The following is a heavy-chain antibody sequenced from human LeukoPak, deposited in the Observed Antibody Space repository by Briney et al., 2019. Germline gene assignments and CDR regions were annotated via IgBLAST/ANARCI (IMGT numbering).Heavy chain of an antibody. CDR2: IYNSATT. V-gene: IGHV4-59*08. CDR1: GDSISSSY. CDR3: ARRFSSRSDGNGYYYGHDAFDV. D-gene: IGHD3-22*01. Sequence: PSETLSLTCSVSGDSISSSYWSWIRQPPGPELEGFGNIYNSATTNYNPSLQSRVTMSVDPSNRQFSLPLTSVSAAVTAVYSCARRFSSRSDGNGYYYGHDAFDVWGQGTLVTVSS. J-gene: IGHJ3*01.